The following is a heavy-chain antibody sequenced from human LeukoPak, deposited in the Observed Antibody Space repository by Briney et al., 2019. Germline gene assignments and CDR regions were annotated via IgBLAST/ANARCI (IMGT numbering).Heavy chain of an antibody. CDR1: GYTFTGYY. Sequence: ASVKVSCKASGYTFTGYYMHWVRQVPGQALEWMGWINPNSGGTNYAQKFQGRVTMTRDTSITTDYMELSRLRSDDTAVYYCARGFSSWYLSPYYLEYCGQGTPVTVSS. D-gene: IGHD6-13*01. V-gene: IGHV1-2*02. CDR3: ARGFSSWYLSPYYLEY. CDR2: INPNSGGT. J-gene: IGHJ4*02.